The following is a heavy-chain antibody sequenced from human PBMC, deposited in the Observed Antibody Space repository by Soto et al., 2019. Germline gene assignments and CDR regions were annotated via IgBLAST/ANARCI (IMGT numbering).Heavy chain of an antibody. D-gene: IGHD4-17*01. CDR1: GFTFSSYG. CDR2: ISYDGSNK. Sequence: QVQLVQSGGGVVQPGRSLRLSCAASGFTFSSYGMHWVRQAPGKGLEWVAVISYDGSNKYYADSVKGRFTISRDNSKNRLYLQMNSLRAEDTAVYYCAKSVDYGENWFDPWGQGTLVTVSS. CDR3: AKSVDYGENWFDP. V-gene: IGHV3-30*18. J-gene: IGHJ5*02.